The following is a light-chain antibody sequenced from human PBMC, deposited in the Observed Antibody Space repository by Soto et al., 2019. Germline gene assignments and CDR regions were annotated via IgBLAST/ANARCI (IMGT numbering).Light chain of an antibody. CDR3: MQSTQFPRT. CDR2: KIS. J-gene: IGKJ2*01. Sequence: DIVLTQTPLSAPVTLEQPASISARFSQSLDHSNGKPYLSWLQQRPGQPPRHLIYKISNRFSGVPDRFSGSGAGADFTLSISRVEAEDVGVYYCMQSTQFPRTFGQGTKLEL. V-gene: IGKV2-24*01. CDR1: QSLDHSNGKPY.